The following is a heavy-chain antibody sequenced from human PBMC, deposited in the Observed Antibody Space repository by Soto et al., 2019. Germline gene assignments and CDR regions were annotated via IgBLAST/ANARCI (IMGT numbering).Heavy chain of an antibody. CDR1: GGSISSYY. D-gene: IGHD3-10*01. CDR3: ARVLLWFGELLSPLMDV. CDR2: IYYSGST. J-gene: IGHJ6*03. V-gene: IGHV4-59*01. Sequence: SETLSLTCTVSGGSISSYYWSWIRQPPGKGLEWIGYIYYSGSTNYNPSLKSRVTISVDTSKNQFSLKLSSVTAADTAVYYCARVLLWFGELLSPLMDVWGKGTTVTVSS.